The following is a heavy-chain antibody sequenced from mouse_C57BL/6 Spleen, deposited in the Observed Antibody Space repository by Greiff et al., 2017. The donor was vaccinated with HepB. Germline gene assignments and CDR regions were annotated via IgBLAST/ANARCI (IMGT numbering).Heavy chain of an antibody. Sequence: VKLQESGAELVRPGASVTLSCKASGYTFTDYEMHWVKQTPVHGLEWIGAIDPETGGTAYNQKFKGKAILTADKSSSTAYMELRSLTSEDSAVYYCTRRYYGSSPFDYWGQGTTLTVSS. CDR1: GYTFTDYE. V-gene: IGHV1-15*01. D-gene: IGHD1-1*01. CDR3: TRRYYGSSPFDY. J-gene: IGHJ2*01. CDR2: IDPETGGT.